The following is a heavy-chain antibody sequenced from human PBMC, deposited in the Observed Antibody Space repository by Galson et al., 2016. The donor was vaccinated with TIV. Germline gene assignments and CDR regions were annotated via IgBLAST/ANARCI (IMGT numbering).Heavy chain of an antibody. V-gene: IGHV3-23*01. D-gene: IGHD3-16*01. J-gene: IGHJ5*01. CDR2: IIGNGGHT. CDR1: RFAFSAYA. CDR3: AKGRSGDFGGWFDS. Sequence: SLRLSCAASRFAFSAYAMHWVRQAPGKGLEWVSLIIGNGGHTYYSDSVKGRFTISRDNSKNTMYLQMKSLRAEDTAVYYCAKGRSGDFGGWFDSWGQGTLVTVSS.